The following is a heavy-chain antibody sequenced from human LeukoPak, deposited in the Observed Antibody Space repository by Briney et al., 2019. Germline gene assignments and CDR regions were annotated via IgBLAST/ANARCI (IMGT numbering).Heavy chain of an antibody. J-gene: IGHJ6*03. Sequence: ASVKVSCKASGYTFTNYSISWVRQPPGQGLEWMGWIIAYSGNTNYSHNLQGRVTMTTDTSTSTGYMELRSLRSDDTAVYYCASGRYSSSSPHYYYYYMDVWGKGTTVTVSS. CDR1: GYTFTNYS. CDR3: ASGRYSSSSPHYYYYYMDV. V-gene: IGHV1-18*01. D-gene: IGHD6-6*01. CDR2: IIAYSGNT.